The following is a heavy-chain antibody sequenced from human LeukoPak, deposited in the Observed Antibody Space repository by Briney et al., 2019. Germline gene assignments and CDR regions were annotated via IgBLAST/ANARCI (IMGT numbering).Heavy chain of an antibody. CDR2: IYTSGST. V-gene: IGHV4-4*07. J-gene: IGHJ4*02. Sequence: SETLSLTCIVSGGSISSYYWSWIRQPAEKGLEWIGRIYTSGSTNYNPSLKSRVTMSVDTSKNQFSLKLSSVTAADTAVYYCARVRIAAYYFDYWGQGTLVTVSS. CDR3: ARVRIAAYYFDY. D-gene: IGHD6-6*01. CDR1: GGSISSYY.